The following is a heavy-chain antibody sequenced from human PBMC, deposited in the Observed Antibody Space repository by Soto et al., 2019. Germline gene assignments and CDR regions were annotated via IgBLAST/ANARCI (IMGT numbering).Heavy chain of an antibody. V-gene: IGHV4-31*03. CDR1: GGSISSGGYY. CDR3: ARDQPSPYGSGSSMDV. D-gene: IGHD3-10*01. J-gene: IGHJ6*02. Sequence: SETLSLTCTVSGGSISSGGYYWSWIRQHPGKGLEWIGYIYYSGSTYYNPSLKGRVTISVDTSKNQFSLKLSSVTAADTAVYYCARDQPSPYGSGSSMDVWGQGTTVTVSS. CDR2: IYYSGST.